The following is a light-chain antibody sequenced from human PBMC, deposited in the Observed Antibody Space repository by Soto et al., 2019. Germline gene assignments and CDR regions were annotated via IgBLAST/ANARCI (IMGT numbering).Light chain of an antibody. CDR2: GNT. J-gene: IGLJ2*01. V-gene: IGLV1-40*01. CDR3: QSYDSSLSGSVV. Sequence: QTVVTQPPSVSGAPGQRVTISCTGSSSNIAAGYDVHWYQQHPGTAPKLLIYGNTNRPSGVPDRFSGSKSGTSASLAITGLQAEDEADYYCQSYDSSLSGSVVFGGGTKLTVL. CDR1: SSNIAAGYD.